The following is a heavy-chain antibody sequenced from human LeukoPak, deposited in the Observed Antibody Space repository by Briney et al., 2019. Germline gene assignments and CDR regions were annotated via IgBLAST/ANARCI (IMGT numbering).Heavy chain of an antibody. CDR2: IYPGDSDT. CDR3: VRQPRSGRYFKVVEFDY. J-gene: IGHJ4*02. V-gene: IGHV5-51*01. CDR1: GYRFTSYW. D-gene: IGHD3-10*01. Sequence: LGESLKISCKGFGYRFTSYWIGWVRQMPGKGLEWMGIIYPGDSDTIYSPSFQGQVTISVDTSISTGYLQWGSLKASDSAMYYCVRQPRSGRYFKVVEFDYWGQGTLVTVSS.